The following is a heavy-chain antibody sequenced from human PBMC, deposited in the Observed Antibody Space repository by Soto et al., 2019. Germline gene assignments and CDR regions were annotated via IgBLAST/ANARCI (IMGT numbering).Heavy chain of an antibody. Sequence: GESLKISCKGSGYSFTSYWIGWVRQMPGKGLEWMGIIYPGDSDTRYSPSFQGQVTISADKSISTAYLQWSSLKASDTAMYYCARGKEYNWNHNWFDPWGQGTLVTVSS. CDR3: ARGKEYNWNHNWFDP. D-gene: IGHD1-20*01. CDR1: GYSFTSYW. J-gene: IGHJ5*02. CDR2: IYPGDSDT. V-gene: IGHV5-51*01.